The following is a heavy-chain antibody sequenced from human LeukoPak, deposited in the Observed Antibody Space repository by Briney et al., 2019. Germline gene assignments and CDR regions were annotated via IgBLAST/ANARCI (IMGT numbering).Heavy chain of an antibody. CDR3: ARARGVLRYFAMDV. CDR1: GYTFTSYH. J-gene: IGHJ6*03. D-gene: IGHD3-9*01. V-gene: IGHV1-8*01. CDR2: MNAESGHT. Sequence: ASVKVSCKASGYTFTSYHIDWVRQAPGQGPEWMGWMNAESGHTGYAQNLEGRVSMTRDTSTNTAYMEMRSLRSEDTAVYFCARARGVLRYFAMDVWGKGTTVTVSS.